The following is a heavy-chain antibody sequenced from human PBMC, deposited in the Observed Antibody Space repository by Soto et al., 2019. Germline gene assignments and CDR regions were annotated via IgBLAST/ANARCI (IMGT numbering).Heavy chain of an antibody. CDR2: ISGSGGST. V-gene: IGHV3-23*01. Sequence: GGSLRLSCAASVSTVSSYAMSWVRQAPGKGLEWVSAISGSGGSTYYADSVKGRFTISRDNSKNTLYLQMNSLRAEDTAVYYCAKGLSYVYYGMDVWGQGTTVTVSS. CDR1: VSTVSSYA. D-gene: IGHD3-16*01. CDR3: AKGLSYVYYGMDV. J-gene: IGHJ6*02.